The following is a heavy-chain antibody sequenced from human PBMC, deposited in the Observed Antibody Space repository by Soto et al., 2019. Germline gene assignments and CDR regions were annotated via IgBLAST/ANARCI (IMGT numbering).Heavy chain of an antibody. D-gene: IGHD3-3*01. CDR3: ARGRFWSGYSYYYYYYMDV. J-gene: IGHJ6*03. V-gene: IGHV3-33*01. CDR1: GFTFSSYG. Sequence: GGSLRLSCAASGFTFSSYGMYWVRQAPGKGLEWVAVIWYDGSNKYYADSVKGRFTISRDNSKNTLYLQMNSLRAEDTAVYYCARGRFWSGYSYYYYYYMDVWGKGTTVTVS. CDR2: IWYDGSNK.